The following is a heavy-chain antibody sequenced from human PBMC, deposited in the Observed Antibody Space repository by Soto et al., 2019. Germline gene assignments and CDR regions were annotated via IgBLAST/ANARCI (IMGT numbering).Heavy chain of an antibody. CDR2: IYYSGST. V-gene: IGHV4-31*03. Sequence: SETLSLTCTVSGGSISSGGYYWSWIRQHPGKGLEWIGYIYYSGSTYYNPSLKSRVTISVDTPKNQFSLKLSSVTAADTAVYYCARVSSWSGYYYYGMDVWGQGTTVTVSS. J-gene: IGHJ6*02. CDR1: GGSISSGGYY. D-gene: IGHD6-13*01. CDR3: ARVSSWSGYYYYGMDV.